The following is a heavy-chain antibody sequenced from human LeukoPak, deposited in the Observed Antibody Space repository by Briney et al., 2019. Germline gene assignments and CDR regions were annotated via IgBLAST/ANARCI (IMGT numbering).Heavy chain of an antibody. V-gene: IGHV1-69*05. CDR3: ARAGYSSSCFDY. CDR2: IIPIFGTS. Sequence: GASVKVSYKASGGTFNSYAISWVRQAPGQGGEWMGGIIPIFGTSTYAHKFQGRVTITTDESTSTAYMELSSLRSEDTAVYYCARAGYSSSCFDYWGQGTLVTVSS. CDR1: GGTFNSYA. J-gene: IGHJ4*02. D-gene: IGHD6-13*01.